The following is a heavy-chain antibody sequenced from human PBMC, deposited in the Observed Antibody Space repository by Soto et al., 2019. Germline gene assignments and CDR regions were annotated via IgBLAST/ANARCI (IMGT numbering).Heavy chain of an antibody. J-gene: IGHJ3*01. V-gene: IGHV3-30*03. D-gene: IGHD4-17*01. CDR2: ISYEGSKT. Sequence: QVQLVESGGGVVQPGRSLRLSCAASGFTSSDYGIHWVRQAPGKGLEWVAVISYEGSKTYYADSVKGRFTISRDNSKNTLYLQMASLRAEDSAVYYCARPYGGKIGDAPDLWGPGTRVTVSS. CDR1: GFTSSDYG. CDR3: ARPYGGKIGDAPDL.